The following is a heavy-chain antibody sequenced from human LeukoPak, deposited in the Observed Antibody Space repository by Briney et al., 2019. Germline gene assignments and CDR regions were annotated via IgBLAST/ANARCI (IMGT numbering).Heavy chain of an antibody. V-gene: IGHV3-21*01. J-gene: IGHJ3*02. CDR1: GFTFSSYS. D-gene: IGHD3-3*01. Sequence: GGSLRLSCAASGFTFSSYSMNWVGQAPGKGLEWVSSISSSSSYIYYADSVKGRFTISRDNAKNSLYLQMNSLRAEDTAVYYCARDLTYYDFWSGYYGHDAFDIWGQGTMVTVSS. CDR3: ARDLTYYDFWSGYYGHDAFDI. CDR2: ISSSSSYI.